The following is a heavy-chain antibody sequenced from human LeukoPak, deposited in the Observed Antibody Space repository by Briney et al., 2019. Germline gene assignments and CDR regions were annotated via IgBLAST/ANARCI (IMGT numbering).Heavy chain of an antibody. CDR3: AKGFSPSRRYSSWYWLLREYYFDY. Sequence: GGSLRLSCAASGFTFSSYSMNWVRQAPGKGLEWVSSISSSSSYIYYADSVKGRFTISRDNAKNSLYLQMNSLRAEDTAVYYCAKGFSPSRRYSSWYWLLREYYFDYWGQGTLVTVPS. J-gene: IGHJ4*02. D-gene: IGHD6-13*01. V-gene: IGHV3-21*04. CDR1: GFTFSSYS. CDR2: ISSSSSYI.